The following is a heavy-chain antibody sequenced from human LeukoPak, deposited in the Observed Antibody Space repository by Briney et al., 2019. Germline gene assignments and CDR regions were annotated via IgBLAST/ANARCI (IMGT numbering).Heavy chain of an antibody. V-gene: IGHV4-39*07. Sequence: SETLSLTCTVSGGSISGGSYYWGWIRQPPGKGLEWIGNIYCSGRTYYNPSLKSRVTISRDTSKNQFSLNLISLTAADTAVYYCARVHYGDYGLGFDIFDDWGQGTLVTVSS. CDR2: IYCSGRT. CDR3: ARVHYGDYGLGFDIFDD. D-gene: IGHD4-17*01. CDR1: GGSISGGSYY. J-gene: IGHJ4*02.